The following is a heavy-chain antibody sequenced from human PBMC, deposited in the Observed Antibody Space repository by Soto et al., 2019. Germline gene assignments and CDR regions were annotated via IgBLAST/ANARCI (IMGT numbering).Heavy chain of an antibody. V-gene: IGHV3-64D*06. J-gene: IGHJ4*02. CDR2: ISSNGGST. D-gene: IGHD6-19*01. Sequence: GGSLRLSCSASGFTFSSYAMHWVRQAPGKGLEYVSAISSNGGSTYYADSVKGRFTISRDNSKNTLFLQMSSLRAEDTAVYYCVTHSSGWYFGYWGQGTLVTVSS. CDR3: VTHSSGWYFGY. CDR1: GFTFSSYA.